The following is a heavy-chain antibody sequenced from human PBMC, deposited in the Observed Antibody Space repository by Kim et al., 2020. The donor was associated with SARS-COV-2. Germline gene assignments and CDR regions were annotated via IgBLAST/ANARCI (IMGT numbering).Heavy chain of an antibody. J-gene: IGHJ4*02. Sequence: GGSLRLSCAASGFSFSSRGIHWVRQAPGKGLEWVAVISNDETYKNYADSVKGRFTISRDNSKNTVDLQMNGLRVEDTAVYYCARAREKSFDYWGQGTLVTVSS. V-gene: IGHV3-30*03. CDR3: ARAREKSFDY. CDR2: ISNDETYK. CDR1: GFSFSSRG.